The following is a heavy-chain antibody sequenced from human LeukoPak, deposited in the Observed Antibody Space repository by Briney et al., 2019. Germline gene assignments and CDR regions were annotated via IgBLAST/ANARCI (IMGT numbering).Heavy chain of an antibody. D-gene: IGHD2-2*01. CDR3: ARDSSCSSTSCYLGLQIDY. CDR1: GYTFTSYY. CDR2: INPSGGST. J-gene: IGHJ4*02. Sequence: ASEKVSCKASGYTFTSYYMHWVRQAPGQGLEWMGIINPSGGSTSYAQKFQGRVTMTRDTSTSTVYMELSSLRSEDTAVYYCARDSSCSSTSCYLGLQIDYWGQGTLVTVSS. V-gene: IGHV1-46*01.